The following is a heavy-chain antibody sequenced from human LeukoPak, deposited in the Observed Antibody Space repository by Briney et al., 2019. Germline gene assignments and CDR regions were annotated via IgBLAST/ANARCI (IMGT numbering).Heavy chain of an antibody. CDR2: IIPIFGTA. J-gene: IGHJ4*02. Sequence: ASVKVSCKASGGTFISYAISWVRQAPGQGLEWMGGIIPIFGTANYAQKFQGRVTITADESTSTAYMELSSLRSGDTAVYYCATARTTVGPVDYWGQGTLVTVSS. CDR1: GGTFISYA. D-gene: IGHD4-23*01. V-gene: IGHV1-69*13. CDR3: ATARTTVGPVDY.